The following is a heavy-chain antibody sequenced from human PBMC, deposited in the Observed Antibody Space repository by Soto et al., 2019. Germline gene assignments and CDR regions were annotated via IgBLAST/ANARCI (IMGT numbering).Heavy chain of an antibody. CDR1: GGSISGYY. D-gene: IGHD2-21*02. CDR3: AKDKVPVVVTAPFAY. CDR2: INNTGST. J-gene: IGHJ4*02. Sequence: SATLSLTCTVSGGSISGYYWSWIRQPPGKGLEWIGDINNTGSTNYNPSFKSRVTISVDTSKNTLYLQVNSLRAEDTAVYYCAKDKVPVVVTAPFAYWGQGTLVTVSS. V-gene: IGHV4-34*01.